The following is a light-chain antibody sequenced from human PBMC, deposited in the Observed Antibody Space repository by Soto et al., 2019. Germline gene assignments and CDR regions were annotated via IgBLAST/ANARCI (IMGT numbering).Light chain of an antibody. CDR1: QSVSSSY. J-gene: IGKJ4*01. CDR2: GAS. Sequence: EIVLTQSPGTLSLSPGERATLSCRASQSVSSSYLAWYQQKPGQAPMLLIYGASSRATGIPDRFSGSGSVTHFTLTIRRLEPEDFAVYYCQQYGSSPFTFGGGTKVEIK. V-gene: IGKV3-20*01. CDR3: QQYGSSPFT.